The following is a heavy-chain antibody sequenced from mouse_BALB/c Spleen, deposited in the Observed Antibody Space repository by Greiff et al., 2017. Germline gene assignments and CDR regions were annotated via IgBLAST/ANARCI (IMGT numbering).Heavy chain of an antibody. CDR1: GYSITSDYA. D-gene: IGHD2-14*01. Sequence: QSGPGLVKPSQSLSLTCTVTGYSITSDYAWNWIRQFPGNKLEWMGYISYSGSTSYNPSLKSRISITRDTSKNQFFLQLNSVTTEDTATYYCARCYRYDLYYFDYWGQGTTLTVSS. J-gene: IGHJ2*01. CDR3: ARCYRYDLYYFDY. CDR2: ISYSGST. V-gene: IGHV3-2*02.